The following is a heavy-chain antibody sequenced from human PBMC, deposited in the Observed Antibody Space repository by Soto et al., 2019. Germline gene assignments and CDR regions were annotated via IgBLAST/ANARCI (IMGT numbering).Heavy chain of an antibody. CDR1: GFTFSSYS. V-gene: IGHV3-48*02. CDR3: ASTIRRQQWLAYFDY. Sequence: QAGGSLRLSCAASGFTFSSYSMNWVRQAPGKGLEWVSYISSSSSTIYYADSVKGRFTISRDNAKNSLYLQMNSLRDEDTAVYYCASTIRRQQWLAYFDYWGQGTLVTVSS. J-gene: IGHJ4*02. D-gene: IGHD6-19*01. CDR2: ISSSSSTI.